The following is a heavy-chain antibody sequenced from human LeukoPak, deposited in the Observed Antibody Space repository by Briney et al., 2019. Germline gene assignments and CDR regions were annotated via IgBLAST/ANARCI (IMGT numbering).Heavy chain of an antibody. J-gene: IGHJ5*02. V-gene: IGHV4-61*02. D-gene: IGHD6-13*01. CDR1: GGSISSGSYY. CDR2: IYTSGST. Sequence: SETLSLTCTVSGGSISSGSYYWSWIRQPAGKGLEWIGRIYTSGSTNYNPSLKSRVTISVDTSKNQFSLKLSSVTAADTAVYYCARDSRRQLVPGHWFDPWGQGTLVTVSS. CDR3: ARDSRRQLVPGHWFDP.